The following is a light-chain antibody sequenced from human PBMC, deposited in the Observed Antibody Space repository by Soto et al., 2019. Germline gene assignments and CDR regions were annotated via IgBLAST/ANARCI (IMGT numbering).Light chain of an antibody. CDR2: EVT. J-gene: IGLJ1*01. CDR3: SSYTSSSILYV. Sequence: QSALTQPASVSGSPGQSITISCTGTSSDVGGSNYVSWYQQHPGKAPKLMIYEVTSRPSGVSTRFSGSKSGNTASLTISGLQAEDEADYYCSSYTSSSILYVFGTGNKVTVL. V-gene: IGLV2-14*01. CDR1: SSDVGGSNY.